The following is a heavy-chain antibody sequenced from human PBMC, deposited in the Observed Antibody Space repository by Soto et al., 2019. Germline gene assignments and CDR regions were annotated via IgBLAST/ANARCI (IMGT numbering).Heavy chain of an antibody. CDR2: INSDGSST. V-gene: IGHV3-74*01. CDR1: GFTFSSYW. CDR3: ARDGGHSGSSAGDYYYYYMDV. D-gene: IGHD6-6*01. J-gene: IGHJ6*03. Sequence: GGSLRLSCAASGFTFSSYWMHWVRQAPGKGLVWVSRINSDGSSTSYADSVKGRFTISRDNAKNTLYLQMSSLRAEDTAVYYCARDGGHSGSSAGDYYYYYMDVWGKGTTVTVSS.